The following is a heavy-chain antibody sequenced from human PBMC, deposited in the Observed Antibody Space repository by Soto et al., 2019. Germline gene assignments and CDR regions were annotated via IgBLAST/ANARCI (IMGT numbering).Heavy chain of an antibody. CDR3: ARNFRTPGSGYYMDV. J-gene: IGHJ6*03. D-gene: IGHD3-3*01. CDR1: GGSISSYY. Sequence: PSETLSLTCTVSGGSISSYYWSWIRQPPGKGLEWIWYIYYSGSTNYNPSLKSRVTISVDTSKNQFSLKLSSVTAADTAVYYCARNFRTPGSGYYMDVWGKGTTVTVSS. CDR2: IYYSGST. V-gene: IGHV4-59*01.